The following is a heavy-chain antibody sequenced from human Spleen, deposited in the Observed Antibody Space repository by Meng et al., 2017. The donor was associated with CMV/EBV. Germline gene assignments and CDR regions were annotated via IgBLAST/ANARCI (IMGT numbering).Heavy chain of an antibody. J-gene: IGHJ4*02. CDR1: GYTFTGYY. CDR2: MNPNSGAT. CDR3: ARGRSSWYMDY. V-gene: IGHV1-2*02. Sequence: CLTSGYTFTGYYLHFVRQAPGRGLEWMGWMNPNSGATSYPQTFQGRVTLTRNTTISTAYMELNNLRSDDTAVYYCARGRSSWYMDYWGRGTLVTVSS. D-gene: IGHD6-13*01.